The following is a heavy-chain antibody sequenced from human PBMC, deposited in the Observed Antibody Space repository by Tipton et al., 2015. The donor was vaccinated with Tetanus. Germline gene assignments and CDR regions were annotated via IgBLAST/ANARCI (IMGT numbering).Heavy chain of an antibody. V-gene: IGHV3-33*01. J-gene: IGHJ3*02. CDR1: GFTFSSYG. Sequence: SGFTFSSYGMHWVRQAPGKGLEWVAVIWYDGSNKYYADSVKGRFTISRDNSKNTLYLQMNSLRAEDTAVYYCARDSGIVTHDAFEIWGQGTMVTVSS. D-gene: IGHD3-22*01. CDR3: ARDSGIVTHDAFEI. CDR2: IWYDGSNK.